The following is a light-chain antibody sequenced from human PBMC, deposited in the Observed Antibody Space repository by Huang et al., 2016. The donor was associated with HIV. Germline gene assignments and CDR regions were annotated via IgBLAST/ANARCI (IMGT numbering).Light chain of an antibody. Sequence: EILLTQSPATPSLSPGERATLSCKASQKINTYLAWYQQKPGQAPRLLIYDASTRAPDTPARFRGSGSGTDFTLTITNLEPEDCAVYFCQQRSNWPPFTFGPGTKVDRK. J-gene: IGKJ3*01. CDR3: QQRSNWPPFT. CDR2: DAS. V-gene: IGKV3-11*01. CDR1: QKINTY.